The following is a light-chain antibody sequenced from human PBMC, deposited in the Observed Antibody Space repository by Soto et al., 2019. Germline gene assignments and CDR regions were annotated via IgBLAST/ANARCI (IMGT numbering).Light chain of an antibody. Sequence: QSALTQPASVSGSPGQSITISCTGRSSDIGGYKYVSWYQHHPGKAPQLIIFDVINRPSGVSNRFSGSKSGNTASLTIFGLQAEDEGDYYCFSYTSSTMYVFGTGTKVTVL. CDR1: SSDIGGYKY. CDR3: FSYTSSTMYV. V-gene: IGLV2-14*03. J-gene: IGLJ1*01. CDR2: DVI.